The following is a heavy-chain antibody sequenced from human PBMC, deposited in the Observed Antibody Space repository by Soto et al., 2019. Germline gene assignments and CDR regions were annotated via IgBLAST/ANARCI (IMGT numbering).Heavy chain of an antibody. CDR1: GGSISSGGYS. CDR3: ARGVVDYYDSSEILN. J-gene: IGHJ4*02. V-gene: IGHV4-30-2*01. D-gene: IGHD3-22*01. CDR2: IYHSGST. Sequence: PSETLSLTCAVSGGSISSGGYSWSWIRQPPGKGLEWIGYIYHSGSTYYNPSLKSRVTISVDRSKNQFSLKLSSVTAADTAVYYCARGVVDYYDSSEILNWGQGTLVTVSS.